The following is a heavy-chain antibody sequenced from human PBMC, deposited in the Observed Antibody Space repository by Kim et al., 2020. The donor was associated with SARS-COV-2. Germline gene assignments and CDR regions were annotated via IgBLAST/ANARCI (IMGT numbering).Heavy chain of an antibody. CDR1: GFSFSRYG. J-gene: IGHJ6*02. V-gene: IGHV3-30*03. CDR3: ARDLWKSIPKAYYYYGVDV. CDR2: ISQDGSNK. Sequence: GGSLRLSCTASGFSFSRYGMHWVRQAPDKGLEWVAVISQDGSNKYYADSVKGRFTVSRDSSKNTLYLQMNSLGPEDTGVYYCARDLWKSIPKAYYYYGVDVWGQGTTVTVSS. D-gene: IGHD1-1*01.